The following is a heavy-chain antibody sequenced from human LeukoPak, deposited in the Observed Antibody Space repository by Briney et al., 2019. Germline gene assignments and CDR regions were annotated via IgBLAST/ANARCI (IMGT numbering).Heavy chain of an antibody. V-gene: IGHV1-46*01. Sequence: ASVKVSCKASGYTFTSYYMHWVRQAPGQGLEWMGIINPSGGSTSYAQKFQGRVTMTRDTSISTAYMELSRLRSDDTAVYYCARGLTIFGVVIILSTFDYWGQGTLVTVSS. CDR3: ARGLTIFGVVIILSTFDY. D-gene: IGHD3-3*01. CDR2: INPSGGST. CDR1: GYTFTSYY. J-gene: IGHJ4*02.